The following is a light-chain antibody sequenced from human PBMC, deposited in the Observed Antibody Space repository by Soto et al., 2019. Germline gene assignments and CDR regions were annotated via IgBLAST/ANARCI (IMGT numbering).Light chain of an antibody. CDR3: LQDYNYPYT. J-gene: IGKJ2*01. CDR2: DAS. V-gene: IGKV1-6*01. Sequence: AIQMTRSPSSLYASVGDRVTITCRASQGVSSDLGCYQHKPGKAPKLLIYDASNLQTGVPARFSGSGSGTDFTLTISSLQPEDFATYYCLQDYNYPYTFGQGTKVDI. CDR1: QGVSSD.